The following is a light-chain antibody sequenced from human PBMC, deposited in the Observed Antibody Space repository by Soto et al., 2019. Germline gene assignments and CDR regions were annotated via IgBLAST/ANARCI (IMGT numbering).Light chain of an antibody. CDR3: QHYNSYSEA. V-gene: IGKV1-5*01. CDR2: AAS. CDR1: QSISSW. Sequence: IHMTQSPSTLSATVGDRVTITCRASQSISSWLAWYQQKPGKAPKLLIYAASSLQSGVPSRFSGSGSGTEFTLTISSLQPDDFATYYCQHYNSYSEAFGQGTRWIS. J-gene: IGKJ1*01.